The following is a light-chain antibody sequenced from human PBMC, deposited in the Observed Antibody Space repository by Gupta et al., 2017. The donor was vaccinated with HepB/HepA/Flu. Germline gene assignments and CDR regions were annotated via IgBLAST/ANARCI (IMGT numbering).Light chain of an antibody. CDR1: QSLGRY. V-gene: IGKV3-15*01. CDR2: GAS. Sequence: ETVMTQSPVTLSVSPGERVTLSCRASQSLGRYLAWYQQKPGQAPRLLIYGASTPATGFPVRFSGSGSGTDFTLTISSLQSDDIAVYYCQQYNGWPLTFGGGTKVEIK. J-gene: IGKJ4*02. CDR3: QQYNGWPLT.